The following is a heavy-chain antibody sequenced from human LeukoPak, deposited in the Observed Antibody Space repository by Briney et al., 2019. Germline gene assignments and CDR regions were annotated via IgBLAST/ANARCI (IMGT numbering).Heavy chain of an antibody. CDR3: ARVSSRPGAYGDHFDY. CDR2: IYYSGRT. CDR1: GGSISRYY. J-gene: IGHJ4*02. V-gene: IGHV4-59*01. Sequence: SETLSLTCTVSGGSISRYYWSWIRQPPGKGVECIGYIYYSGRTNYNPSLKSRVTISVGTSKNQFSLKLSSVTAADTAVYYCARVSSRPGAYGDHFDYWGQGTLVTVSS. D-gene: IGHD4-17*01.